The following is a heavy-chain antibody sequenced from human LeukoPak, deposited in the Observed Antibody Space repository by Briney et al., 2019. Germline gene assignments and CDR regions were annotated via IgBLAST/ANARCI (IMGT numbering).Heavy chain of an antibody. V-gene: IGHV3-7*04. CDR3: AGGALDY. Sequence: GGSLRLSCAASGFTFSDYWMSWVRQAPGRGLEWVANINQDGSQQHFVDSVKGRFTVSRDNAKSTLYLQVSSLRAEDTAVYYCAGGALDYWGQGILVTVSS. CDR1: GFTFSDYW. J-gene: IGHJ4*02. CDR2: INQDGSQQ.